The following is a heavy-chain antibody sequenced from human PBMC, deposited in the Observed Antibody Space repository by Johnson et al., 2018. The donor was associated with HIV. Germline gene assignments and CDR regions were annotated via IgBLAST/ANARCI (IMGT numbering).Heavy chain of an antibody. CDR3: AKDPPGPVGSPDAFDI. CDR1: GFTFSSYD. CDR2: LSYDGSTK. V-gene: IGHV3-30*18. D-gene: IGHD1-26*01. Sequence: QMLLVESGGGVVQPGKSLKVSCAASGFTFSSYDMHWVRQAPGKGLEWVASLSYDGSTKDYADSVKGRFTISRDISKNLLYLQMNSLRTEDTAVYYCAKDPPGPVGSPDAFDIWGQGTMVTVSS. J-gene: IGHJ3*02.